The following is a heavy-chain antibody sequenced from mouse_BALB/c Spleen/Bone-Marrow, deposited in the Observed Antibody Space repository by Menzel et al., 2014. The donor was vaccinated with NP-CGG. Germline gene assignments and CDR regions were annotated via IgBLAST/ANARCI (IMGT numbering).Heavy chain of an antibody. CDR3: ARRGWYYAMDD. D-gene: IGHD2-3*01. Sequence: EVQRVESGGGLVQPGGSLKLSCATSGFTFSDYYMYWVRQTPEKRLAWVAYISNGGGCTYYPDPVKGRFTITRDNAKNTLYLQMSRLKSEDTAMDYGARRGWYYAMDDRGQGTSVTGSS. CDR1: GFTFSDYY. CDR2: ISNGGGCT. J-gene: IGHJ4*01. V-gene: IGHV5-12*02.